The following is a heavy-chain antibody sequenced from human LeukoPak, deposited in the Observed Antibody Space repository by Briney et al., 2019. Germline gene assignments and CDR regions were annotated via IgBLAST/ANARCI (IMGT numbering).Heavy chain of an antibody. D-gene: IGHD2-2*01. Sequence: SETLSLTCSVSGVSFSDGRYYWTWLRQHPGKGLEWFGYKYYSGSAKYNPSLKSRLTISIDTSKNQFSLQLSSVTAADTATYYCATPYCSSLSCLDVFNMWGQGTRVTVSS. CDR1: GVSFSDGRYY. J-gene: IGHJ3*02. V-gene: IGHV4-31*03. CDR2: KYYSGSA. CDR3: ATPYCSSLSCLDVFNM.